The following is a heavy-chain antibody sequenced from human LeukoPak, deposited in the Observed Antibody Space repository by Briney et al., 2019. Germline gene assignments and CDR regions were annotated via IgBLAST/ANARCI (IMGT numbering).Heavy chain of an antibody. D-gene: IGHD4-17*01. CDR2: IWYDGSNK. V-gene: IGHV3-30*02. CDR3: AKDRSYGDYYFDY. J-gene: IGHJ4*02. CDR1: GFTFSSYG. Sequence: RGSLRLSCAASGFTFSSYGMHWVRQAPGKGLEWVAVIWYDGSNKYYADSVKGRFTISRDNSKNTLYLQMNSLRAEDTAVYYCAKDRSYGDYYFDYWGQGTLVTVSS.